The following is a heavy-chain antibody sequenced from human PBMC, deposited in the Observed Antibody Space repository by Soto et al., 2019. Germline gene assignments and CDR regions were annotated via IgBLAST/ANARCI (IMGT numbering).Heavy chain of an antibody. CDR3: ARGPRNWGVDH. CDR1: GYTFTSYD. Sequence: QVQLVQSGAEVKKPGASVKVSCKAAGYTFTSYDINWMRQATGQGFEWMGWMNPNSGNTGYAQKFQGRVTMPRGTYMGTAFMELSDLRSEDTGVYSWARGPRNWGVDHWGEGTLVTVSS. CDR2: MNPNSGNT. J-gene: IGHJ4*02. D-gene: IGHD7-27*01. V-gene: IGHV1-8*01.